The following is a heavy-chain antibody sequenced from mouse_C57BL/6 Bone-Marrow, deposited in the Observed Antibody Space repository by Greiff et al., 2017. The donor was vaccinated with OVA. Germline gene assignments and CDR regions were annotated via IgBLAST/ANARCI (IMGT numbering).Heavy chain of an antibody. Sequence: VQLQQPGAELVKPGASVKMSCKASGYTFTSYWITWVKQRPGQGLEWIGDIYPGSGRTNYNEKFKSKATLTVDTSSSTAYMQLSSLTSEGSAVYYCARSGITTVEGDFAMDYWGQGTSVTVSA. CDR1: GYTFTSYW. J-gene: IGHJ4*01. CDR3: ARSGITTVEGDFAMDY. CDR2: IYPGSGRT. D-gene: IGHD1-1*01. V-gene: IGHV1-55*01.